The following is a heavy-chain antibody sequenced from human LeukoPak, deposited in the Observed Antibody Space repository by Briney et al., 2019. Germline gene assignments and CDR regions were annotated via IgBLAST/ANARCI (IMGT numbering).Heavy chain of an antibody. D-gene: IGHD5-12*01. J-gene: IGHJ5*01. V-gene: IGHV1-8*01. CDR3: ARQVYSGYKPYHRGDRAPVAAAS. Sequence: ASVKVSCKASGYTFTSYDINWVRQATGQGLEWMGWMYPNSGNTGYAQKFQGRVTMTRDTSISTAHLEWSSLRSEDTAVYYCARQVYSGYKPYHRGDRAPVAAASWG. CDR1: GYTFTSYD. CDR2: MYPNSGNT.